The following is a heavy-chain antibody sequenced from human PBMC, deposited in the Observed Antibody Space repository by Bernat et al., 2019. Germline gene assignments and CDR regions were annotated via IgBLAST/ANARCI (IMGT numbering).Heavy chain of an antibody. V-gene: IGHV3-48*03. Sequence: EVQLVESGGGLVQPGGSLRLSCAASGFTFSSYEMNWVRQAPGKGLEWVSYISSSGGNTYYADSVEGRFTITRDNTKNSLYLQLNGLRAEDTAVYYWASRIAVTGSWRGSWGQGTLVTVSS. J-gene: IGHJ5*02. CDR2: ISSSGGNT. D-gene: IGHD6-19*01. CDR3: ASRIAVTGSWRGS. CDR1: GFTFSSYE.